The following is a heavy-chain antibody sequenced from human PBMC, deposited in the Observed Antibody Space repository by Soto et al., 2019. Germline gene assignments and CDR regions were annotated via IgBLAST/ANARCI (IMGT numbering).Heavy chain of an antibody. CDR1: GDSVSSNSAA. CDR2: TYYRSKWYN. D-gene: IGHD6-13*01. J-gene: IGHJ5*02. Sequence: QTLSLTCAISGDSVSSNSAAWNCIRQSPSRGLEWLGRTYYRSKWYNDYAVSVKSRITINPDTSKNQFSLQLNSVTPEDTAVYYCARDEIAAADSFDPWGQGTLVTVSS. CDR3: ARDEIAAADSFDP. V-gene: IGHV6-1*01.